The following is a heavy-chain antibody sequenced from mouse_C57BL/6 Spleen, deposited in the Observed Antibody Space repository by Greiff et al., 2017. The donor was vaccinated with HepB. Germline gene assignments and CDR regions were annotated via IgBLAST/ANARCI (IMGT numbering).Heavy chain of an antibody. CDR3: AKTSRGWYFDV. D-gene: IGHD1-1*01. J-gene: IGHJ1*03. Sequence: QVQLQQPGAELVRPGASVKISCKASGYAFSSSWMNWVKQRPGKGLEWIGRIYPGDGDTNYNGKFKGKATLTADKSSSTAYMQLSSLTSEDSAVYFCAKTSRGWYFDVWGTGTTVTVSS. V-gene: IGHV1-82*01. CDR1: GYAFSSSW. CDR2: IYPGDGDT.